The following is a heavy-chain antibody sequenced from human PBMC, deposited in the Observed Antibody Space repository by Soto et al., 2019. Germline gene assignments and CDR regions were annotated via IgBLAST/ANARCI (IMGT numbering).Heavy chain of an antibody. CDR3: ARLGYDILTRGGGMDV. Sequence: GESLKISCKGSGYSFTSYWIGWVRQMPGKGLEWMGIIYPGDSDTRYSPSFQGQVTISADKSISPAYLQWSSLKASDTAMYYCARLGYDILTRGGGMDVWGQGTTVTVSS. CDR2: IYPGDSDT. V-gene: IGHV5-51*01. CDR1: GYSFTSYW. J-gene: IGHJ6*02. D-gene: IGHD3-9*01.